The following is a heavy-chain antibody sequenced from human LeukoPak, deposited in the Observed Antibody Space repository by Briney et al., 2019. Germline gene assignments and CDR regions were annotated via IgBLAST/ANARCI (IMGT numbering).Heavy chain of an antibody. CDR1: GLTFSNYW. D-gene: IGHD4-11*01. V-gene: IGHV3-74*01. CDR2: INSDGSSA. CDR3: ANTYIPAH. J-gene: IGHJ4*02. Sequence: GGSLRLSCAASGLTFSNYWMQWVRQAPGKGLVWISRINSDGSSASYADSVKGRFTISRDNAKNTLYLQMNSLRAEDTAVYYCANTYIPAHWGQGTLVIVSS.